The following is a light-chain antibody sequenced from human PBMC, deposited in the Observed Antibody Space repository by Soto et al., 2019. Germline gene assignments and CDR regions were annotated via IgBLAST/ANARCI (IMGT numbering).Light chain of an antibody. CDR2: DAS. J-gene: IGKJ4*01. CDR1: QDISNY. V-gene: IGKV1-39*01. Sequence: DIQMTQSPSSLSASVGDRVTITCQASQDISNYLNWYQQKPGKAPKLLIYDASNLETGVPSRFSGSGSGTDFILTISSLQPEDFAIYYCQQSYSNPLTFGGGTKVDIK. CDR3: QQSYSNPLT.